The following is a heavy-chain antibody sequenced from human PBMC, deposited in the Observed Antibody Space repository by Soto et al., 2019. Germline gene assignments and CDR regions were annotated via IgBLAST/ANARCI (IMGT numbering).Heavy chain of an antibody. D-gene: IGHD6-19*01. CDR2: IVPIFGTT. CDR1: GGTFSNYA. J-gene: IGHJ6*02. CDR3: ARVEAVAGLYNYHGLDV. Sequence: QVQLVQSGAEVKKPGSSVKVSCKVSGGTFSNYAIDWVRLAPGHGLEWMGGIVPIFGTTYYTQKFQGRATIIADDSTTTAYLEMSSLRSHDTAIYYCARVEAVAGLYNYHGLDVWGQGTAVTVSS. V-gene: IGHV1-69*12.